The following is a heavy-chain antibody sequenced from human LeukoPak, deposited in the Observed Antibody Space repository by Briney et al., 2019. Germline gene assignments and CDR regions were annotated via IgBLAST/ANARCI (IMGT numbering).Heavy chain of an antibody. CDR3: ARQDSSAYYSWFDT. CDR2: IYYSWST. D-gene: IGHD3-22*01. J-gene: IGHJ5*02. V-gene: IGHV4-59*08. CDR1: GGSIGSYY. Sequence: PSETLSLNCTISGGSIGSYYWSWIRQPPGKGLEWIGDIYYSWSTNHNPSLKSRVTISVETSNNQFFLNMTSVTAADTAMYYCARQDSSAYYSWFDTWGQGTLVTVDS.